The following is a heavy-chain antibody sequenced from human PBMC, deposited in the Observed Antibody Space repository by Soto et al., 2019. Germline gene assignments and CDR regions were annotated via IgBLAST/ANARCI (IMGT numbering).Heavy chain of an antibody. CDR2: IYHSVST. Sequence: QVQLQESGPGLVKPSGTLSLTCAVSGGSISSSNWWSWVRQPPGKGLEWIGEIYHSVSTNYNPSLKSRVTISVDKSKNQFSLKLSSVTAADTAVYYCAKTVDIVVVVAATGNPSDAFDIWGQGTMVTVSS. D-gene: IGHD2-15*01. CDR1: GGSISSSNW. CDR3: AKTVDIVVVVAATGNPSDAFDI. J-gene: IGHJ3*02. V-gene: IGHV4-4*02.